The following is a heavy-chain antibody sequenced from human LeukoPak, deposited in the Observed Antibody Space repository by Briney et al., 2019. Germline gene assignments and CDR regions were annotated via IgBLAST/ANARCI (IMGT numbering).Heavy chain of an antibody. CDR2: IYPGDSDT. Sequence: GESLRISCKGSGYSFTNYWIGWVRQMPGKGLEWMGIIYPGDSDTRYSPSFQGQVTISADKSISTAYLQWSSLKASDTAMYYCARVEDYCSSTSCSPGGGFDYWGQGTLVTVSS. V-gene: IGHV5-51*01. D-gene: IGHD2-2*01. CDR3: ARVEDYCSSTSCSPGGGFDY. CDR1: GYSFTNYW. J-gene: IGHJ4*02.